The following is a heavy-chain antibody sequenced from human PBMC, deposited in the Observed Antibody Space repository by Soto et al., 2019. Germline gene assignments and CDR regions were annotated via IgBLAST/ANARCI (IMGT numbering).Heavy chain of an antibody. CDR1: GFTFSSYG. D-gene: IGHD3-3*01. CDR3: AKGGRDYDFWSGYAYYYDGMDV. V-gene: IGHV3-30*18. J-gene: IGHJ6*02. CDR2: ISYDGSNK. Sequence: GGSLRLSCAASGFTFSSYGMHWVRQAPGKGLEWVAVISYDGSNKYYADSVKGRFTIAQDNSKNTLDMQMNSLRAEDTAVYYCAKGGRDYDFWSGYAYYYDGMDVWGQGTTVTVSS.